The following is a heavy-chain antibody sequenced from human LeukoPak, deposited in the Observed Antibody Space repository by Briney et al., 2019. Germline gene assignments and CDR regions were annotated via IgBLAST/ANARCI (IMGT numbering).Heavy chain of an antibody. CDR3: AGGLRKLPMFGY. CDR2: VDHYGST. Sequence: PSETLSLTCAVYGESLSGGYWSWIRQPPGKGLEWIGEVDHYGSTNNNPSLKSRVTISVDTSKNQFSLRLYSVTAADTAVYYCAGGLRKLPMFGYWGQGSLATVSS. CDR1: GESLSGGY. V-gene: IGHV4-34*01. J-gene: IGHJ4*02. D-gene: IGHD4-23*01.